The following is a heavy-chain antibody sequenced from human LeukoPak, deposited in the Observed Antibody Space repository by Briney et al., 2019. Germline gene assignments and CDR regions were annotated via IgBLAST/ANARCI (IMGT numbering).Heavy chain of an antibody. V-gene: IGHV4-39*07. D-gene: IGHD3-22*01. CDR3: AREILYDSTGYYL. J-gene: IGHJ4*02. Sequence: SETLSLTCTVSGGSISSYYWSWIRQPPGKGLEWIGSIYYSGSTYYNPSLNIRVTISVDTSKNQFSLNLRSVTAADTAVYYCAREILYDSTGYYLWGQGTLVTVSS. CDR1: GGSISSYY. CDR2: IYYSGST.